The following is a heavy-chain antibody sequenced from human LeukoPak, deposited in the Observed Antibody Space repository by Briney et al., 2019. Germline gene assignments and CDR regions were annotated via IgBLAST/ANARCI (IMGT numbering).Heavy chain of an antibody. Sequence: SGTLSLTCAVSGGSISSSNWWSWVRQPPGKGLEWIGEIYHSGSTYSNPSLRSRVTISVDTSKNQFSLKLNSVTAADTAVYYCAREEITVVRGVHFDYWGQGTLVTVSS. D-gene: IGHD3-10*01. CDR3: AREEITVVRGVHFDY. J-gene: IGHJ4*02. CDR1: GGSISSSNW. V-gene: IGHV4-4*02. CDR2: IYHSGST.